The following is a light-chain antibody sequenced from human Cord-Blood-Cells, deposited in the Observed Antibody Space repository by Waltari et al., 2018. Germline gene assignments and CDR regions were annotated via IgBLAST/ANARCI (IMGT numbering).Light chain of an antibody. CDR3: LLTYMCARV. Sequence: QAVVTQEPSLTVSPGGTVTLPCGSSTGAVTSGQYPYWFQQKPGQAPRALVYDTSKKHSYTPARFSGSLLRSNASLTLAGAQPRDEAEWYCLLTYMCARVFGGGAALTGL. CDR1: TGAVTSGQY. V-gene: IGLV7-46*01. J-gene: IGLJ2*01. CDR2: DTS.